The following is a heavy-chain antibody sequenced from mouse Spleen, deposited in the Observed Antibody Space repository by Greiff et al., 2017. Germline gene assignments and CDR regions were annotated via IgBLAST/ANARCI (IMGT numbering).Heavy chain of an antibody. CDR3: ARSWYYGSSPYAMDY. V-gene: IGHV1-39*01. D-gene: IGHD1-1*01. Sequence: VQLQQSGPELVKPGASVKISCKASGYSFTDYNMNWVRQSNGKSLEWIGVINPNYGTTSYNQKFKGKATLTVDQSSSTAYMQLNSLTSDDSAVYYCARSWYYGSSPYAMDYWGQGTSVTVSS. CDR2: INPNYGTT. J-gene: IGHJ4*01. CDR1: GYSFTDYN.